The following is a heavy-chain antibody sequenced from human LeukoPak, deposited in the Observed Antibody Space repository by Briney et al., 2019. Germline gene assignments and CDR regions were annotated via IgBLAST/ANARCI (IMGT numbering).Heavy chain of an antibody. D-gene: IGHD3-9*01. V-gene: IGHV1-46*01. CDR2: INPSGGST. J-gene: IGHJ6*03. CDR1: GCTFTSYY. CDR3: ARASGGFITIFWDYYYMDV. Sequence: ASVKVSCKASGCTFTSYYMHWVRQAPGQGLEWMGIINPSGGSTSYAQKFQGRVTMTRDMSTSTVYMELSSLRSEDTAVYYCARASGGFITIFWDYYYMDVWGKGTTVTVSS.